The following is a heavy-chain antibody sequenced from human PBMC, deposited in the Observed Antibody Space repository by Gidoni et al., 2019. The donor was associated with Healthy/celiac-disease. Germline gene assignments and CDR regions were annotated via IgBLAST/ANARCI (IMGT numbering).Heavy chain of an antibody. CDR1: GYSIRRGYY. CDR2: IYQSGST. Sequence: QVQLQESGPGLVKPSETLSLTSAVSGYSIRRGYYWGWIRQPPGKGLEWIGRIYQSGSTYYNPSLKSRVTISVDTSKNQFSLKLSAVTAADTAVYYCAQVLRFLEWGNWFDPWGQGTLVTVSS. D-gene: IGHD3-3*01. CDR3: AQVLRFLEWGNWFDP. J-gene: IGHJ5*02. V-gene: IGHV4-38-2*01.